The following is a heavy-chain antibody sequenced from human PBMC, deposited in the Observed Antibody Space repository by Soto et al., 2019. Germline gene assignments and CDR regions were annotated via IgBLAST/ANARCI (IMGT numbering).Heavy chain of an antibody. CDR3: ARRNSLGYSGFDLPAHYYFDY. D-gene: IGHD5-12*01. Sequence: GASVKVSCKASGGTFSSYAISWVRQAPGQGLEWMGGIIPIFGTANYAQKFQGRVTITADESTSTAYMELSSLRAEDTAVYFCARRNSLGYSGFDLPAHYYFDYWGQGALVTVSS. J-gene: IGHJ4*02. CDR1: GGTFSSYA. V-gene: IGHV1-69*13. CDR2: IIPIFGTA.